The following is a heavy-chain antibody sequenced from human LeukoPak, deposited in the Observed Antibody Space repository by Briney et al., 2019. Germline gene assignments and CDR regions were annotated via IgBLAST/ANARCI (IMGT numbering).Heavy chain of an antibody. Sequence: ASVKVSCKASGYTFTGYYIHWVRQAPGQGLEWMGRVNANNGDTKYAQKFQGRVTMTRDTSISTAYMELASLRSDDTAVFYCAREVGYSSSYYGRFDPWGQASLVIVSS. J-gene: IGHJ5*02. V-gene: IGHV1-2*06. D-gene: IGHD1-26*01. CDR3: AREVGYSSSYYGRFDP. CDR1: GYTFTGYY. CDR2: VNANNGDT.